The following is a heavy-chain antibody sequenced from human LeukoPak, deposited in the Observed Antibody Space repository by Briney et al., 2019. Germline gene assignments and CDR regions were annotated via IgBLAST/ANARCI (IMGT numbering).Heavy chain of an antibody. CDR3: ARGRGIAARRRALVNWFDP. Sequence: GASVKVSCKASGYTFTSYDINWVRQATGQGLEWMGWMNPNSGNTGYAQKFQGRVTITRNTSISTAYMELSSLRSEDTAVYYCARGRGIAARRRALVNWFDPWGQGTLVTVSS. CDR1: GYTFTSYD. V-gene: IGHV1-8*03. J-gene: IGHJ5*02. CDR2: MNPNSGNT. D-gene: IGHD6-6*01.